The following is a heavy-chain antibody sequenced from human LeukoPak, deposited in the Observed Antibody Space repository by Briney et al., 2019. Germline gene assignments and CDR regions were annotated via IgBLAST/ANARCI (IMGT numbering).Heavy chain of an antibody. Sequence: GGSLRLSCAASGFTFSSYAMSWVRQAPGKGLEWVSAISGSGGSTYYADSVKGRFTISRDNSKNTLYLQMNSLRAEDTAVYYCANLYQLLGGGGYWCQGTLVTVSS. CDR2: ISGSGGST. CDR3: ANLYQLLGGGGY. D-gene: IGHD2-2*01. J-gene: IGHJ4*02. V-gene: IGHV3-23*01. CDR1: GFTFSSYA.